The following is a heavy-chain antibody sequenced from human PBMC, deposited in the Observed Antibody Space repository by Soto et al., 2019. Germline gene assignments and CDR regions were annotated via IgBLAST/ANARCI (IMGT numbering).Heavy chain of an antibody. CDR3: ARGGASGWYYYYYGMDV. D-gene: IGHD6-19*01. J-gene: IGHJ6*02. CDR2: IGTAGDT. CDR1: GFTFSSYD. V-gene: IGHV3-13*01. Sequence: PGGSLRLSCAASGFTFSSYDMHWVRQATGKGLEWVSAIGTAGDTYYPDSVKGRFTISRENAKNSLYLQMNSLRAGDTAVYYCARGGASGWYYYYYGMDVWGQGTTVTVSS.